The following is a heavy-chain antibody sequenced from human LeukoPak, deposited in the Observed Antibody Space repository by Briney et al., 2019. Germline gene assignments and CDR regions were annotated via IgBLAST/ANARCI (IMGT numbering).Heavy chain of an antibody. CDR2: LWYDGSNT. V-gene: IGHV3-33*01. J-gene: IGHJ4*02. CDR1: GSTFSSYG. Sequence: GGSLTLSCAASGSTFSSYGMHWVRQAPGKGLEWVAILWYDGSNTYYADSVKGRFTISRDNSKNTVYVQMNNLRAEDTAVYYCARARYSNYAGGFDYWGQGTLVSVSS. CDR3: ARARYSNYAGGFDY. D-gene: IGHD4-11*01.